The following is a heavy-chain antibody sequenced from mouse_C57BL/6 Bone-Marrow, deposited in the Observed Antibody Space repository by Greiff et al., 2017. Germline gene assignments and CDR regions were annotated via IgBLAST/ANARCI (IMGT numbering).Heavy chain of an antibody. D-gene: IGHD1-1*01. CDR2: IDPSDSET. CDR3: ARGGVLLRFSPYYFDY. CDR1: GYTFTSYW. V-gene: IGHV1-52*01. J-gene: IGHJ2*01. Sequence: QVQLQQPGAELVRPGSSVKLSCKASGYTFTSYWMHWVKQRPIQGLEWIGNIDPSDSETHYNQKFKDKATLTVDKSSSTAYMQLSSLTSEDSAVYYCARGGVLLRFSPYYFDYWGQGTTLTVSS.